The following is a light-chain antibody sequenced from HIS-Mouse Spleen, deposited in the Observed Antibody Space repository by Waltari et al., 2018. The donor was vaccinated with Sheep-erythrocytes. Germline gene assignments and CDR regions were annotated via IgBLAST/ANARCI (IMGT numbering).Light chain of an antibody. CDR3: CSYAGSYNHV. CDR2: DVS. Sequence: QSALTQPRSVSGSPGQSVTISCTGTSSAVGVYNYVSWYQQHPGKAPKLMIYDVSTRPSGVPDRFSGSKSGNTASLTISGLQAEDEADYYCCSYAGSYNHVFATGTKVTVL. J-gene: IGLJ1*01. V-gene: IGLV2-11*01. CDR1: SSAVGVYNY.